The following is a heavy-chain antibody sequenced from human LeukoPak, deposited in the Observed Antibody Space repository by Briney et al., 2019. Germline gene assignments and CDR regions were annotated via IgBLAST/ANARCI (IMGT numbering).Heavy chain of an antibody. V-gene: IGHV4-59*01. CDR1: GGSISSYY. Sequence: SETLSLTCTVSGGSISSYYWSWIRQPPGKGLEWIGYIYYSGSTNYNPSLKSRVTISVDTSKNQFSLKLSSVTAADTAVYYCARVPLRYCSGGSCYSYIVGDAFGIWGQGTMVTVSS. J-gene: IGHJ3*02. D-gene: IGHD2-15*01. CDR2: IYYSGST. CDR3: ARVPLRYCSGGSCYSYIVGDAFGI.